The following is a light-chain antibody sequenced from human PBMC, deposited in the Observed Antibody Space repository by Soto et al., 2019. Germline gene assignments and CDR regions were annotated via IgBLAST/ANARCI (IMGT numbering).Light chain of an antibody. CDR3: QQYNTYSST. CDR2: DAS. Sequence: DIQMTQSPSTLSASVGDRVTITCRASQSISRYLAWYQQKPGKAPKLLIYDASKLESGVPSRFSGSGSGTEFTLAIASLQPDDFATYYCQQYNTYSSTFGQGTKLEIK. CDR1: QSISRY. V-gene: IGKV1-5*01. J-gene: IGKJ2*01.